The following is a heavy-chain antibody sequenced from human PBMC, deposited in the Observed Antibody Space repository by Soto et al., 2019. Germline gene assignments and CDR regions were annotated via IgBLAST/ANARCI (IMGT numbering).Heavy chain of an antibody. V-gene: IGHV1-69*13. J-gene: IGHJ4*02. Sequence: SVKVSCKASGGTFSSYSISWVLQAPGQGLEWMGGIIPIFGTANYAQKFQGRVTITADESTSTAYMELSSLRSEDTAVYYCARTDYGQAFDYWGQGTLVTVSS. CDR3: ARTDYGQAFDY. D-gene: IGHD3-16*01. CDR1: GGTFSSYS. CDR2: IIPIFGTA.